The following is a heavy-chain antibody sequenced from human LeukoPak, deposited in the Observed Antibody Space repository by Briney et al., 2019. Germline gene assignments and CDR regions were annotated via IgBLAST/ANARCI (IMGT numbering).Heavy chain of an antibody. V-gene: IGHV3-21*01. Sequence: GGSLRLSCAASGFTFSSYSMNWVRQAPGKGLEWVSSISSSSSYIYYADSVKDRFTISRDNAKNSLYLQMNSLRAEDTAVYYCARVVSCSGGSCYFFDYWGQGTLVTVSS. D-gene: IGHD2-15*01. CDR1: GFTFSSYS. CDR2: ISSSSSYI. J-gene: IGHJ4*02. CDR3: ARVVSCSGGSCYFFDY.